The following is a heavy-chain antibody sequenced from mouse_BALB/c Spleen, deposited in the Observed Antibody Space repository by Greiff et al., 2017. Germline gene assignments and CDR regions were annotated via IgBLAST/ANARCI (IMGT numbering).Heavy chain of an antibody. J-gene: IGHJ1*01. Sequence: VMLVESGPDLVAPSQSLSITCTVSGFSLTSYCVHWVRQPPGKGLEWLVVIWSDGSTTYNSALKSRLSISKDNSKSQVFLKMNSLQTDDTAMYYCARQKDGSSSWYFDVWGEGTTVTVSS. CDR3: ARQKDGSSSWYFDV. CDR1: GFSLTSYC. CDR2: IWSDGST. D-gene: IGHD1-1*01. V-gene: IGHV2-6-2*01.